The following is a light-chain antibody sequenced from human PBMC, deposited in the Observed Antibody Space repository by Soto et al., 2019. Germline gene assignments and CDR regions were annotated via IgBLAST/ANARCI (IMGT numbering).Light chain of an antibody. CDR1: QSVSSSY. CDR2: GAS. V-gene: IGKV3-20*01. CDR3: HQYGSSPYT. J-gene: IGKJ2*01. Sequence: EIVLTQSPGTLSLSPGERATLSCRASQSVSSSYLAWYQQKPGQAPRLLIYGASSRATGIPDRFSGSGSGKDFTLTVSRLEPEEFAVYYCHQYGSSPYTFGQGTKLEIK.